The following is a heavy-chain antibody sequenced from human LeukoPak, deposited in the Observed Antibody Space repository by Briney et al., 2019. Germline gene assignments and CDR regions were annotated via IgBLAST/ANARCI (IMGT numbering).Heavy chain of an antibody. CDR3: ARNIAAPYYYMDV. D-gene: IGHD6-13*01. Sequence: PGGSLRLSCAASGFTFSSYWMHWVRQAPGKGLVWVSRINSDGSSTSYADSVKGRFTISRDNAKNTLYLQMNSLRAEDTAVYYCARNIAAPYYYMDVWGKGTTVTVSS. CDR1: GFTFSSYW. V-gene: IGHV3-74*01. J-gene: IGHJ6*03. CDR2: INSDGSST.